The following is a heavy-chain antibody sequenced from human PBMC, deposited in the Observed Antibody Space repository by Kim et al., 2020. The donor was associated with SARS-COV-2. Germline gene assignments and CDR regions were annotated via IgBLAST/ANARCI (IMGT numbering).Heavy chain of an antibody. D-gene: IGHD5-18*01. J-gene: IGHJ4*02. CDR1: GYSFTTCW. Sequence: GESLKISCQGSGYSFTTCWISWVRQMPGKGLEWMGRIDPSDSYTNYSPSFQGHVTISADKSIGTAYLQWSGLKASDTAIYYCARRSDTALAHDFWGQGTLVTVSS. CDR3: ARRSDTALAHDF. CDR2: IDPSDSYT. V-gene: IGHV5-10-1*01.